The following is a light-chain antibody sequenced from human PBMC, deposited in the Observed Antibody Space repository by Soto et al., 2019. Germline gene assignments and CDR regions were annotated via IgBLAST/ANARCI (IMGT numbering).Light chain of an antibody. Sequence: QSVLTQPPSASGTPGQRVTISCSGSHSNIGRNAVDWYQQLPGTAPKLLIYINNQRPSVVPDRFSASKSGTSASLAISGLQSDDESDYYCAPWDSRLSDVLFGGGTKLTVL. J-gene: IGLJ2*01. CDR1: HSNIGRNA. V-gene: IGLV1-44*01. CDR2: INN. CDR3: APWDSRLSDVL.